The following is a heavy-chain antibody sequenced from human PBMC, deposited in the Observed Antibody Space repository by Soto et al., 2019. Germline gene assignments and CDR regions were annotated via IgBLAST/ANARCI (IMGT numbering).Heavy chain of an antibody. CDR3: AKERDVVVVAAPFDY. CDR2: ISCDGSNK. J-gene: IGHJ4*02. CDR1: GFTFSSYG. V-gene: IGHV3-30*18. Sequence: QVQLVESGGGVVQPGRSLRLSCAASGFTFSSYGMHWVRQAPGKGLEWVAVISCDGSNKYYADSVKGRFTISRDNSKNTLYLQMNSLIAEDTAVYYCAKERDVVVVAAPFDYWGQGTLVTVSS. D-gene: IGHD2-15*01.